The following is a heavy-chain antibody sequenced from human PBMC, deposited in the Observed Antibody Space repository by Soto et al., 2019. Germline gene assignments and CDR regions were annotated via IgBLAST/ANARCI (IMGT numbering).Heavy chain of an antibody. Sequence: ASVKVSCKASGYTFTGYYMHWVRQAPGQGLEWMVWINPNSGGTNYAQKFQGRVTMTRDTSISTAYMELSRLRSDDTAVYYCARVPRLVMAFDYWGQGTLVTVSS. CDR3: ARVPRLVMAFDY. V-gene: IGHV1-2*02. CDR2: INPNSGGT. J-gene: IGHJ4*02. CDR1: GYTFTGYY. D-gene: IGHD2-21*01.